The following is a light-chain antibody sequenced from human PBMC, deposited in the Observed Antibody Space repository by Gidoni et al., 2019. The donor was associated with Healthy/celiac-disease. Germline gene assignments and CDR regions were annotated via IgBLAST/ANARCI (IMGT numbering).Light chain of an antibody. CDR1: SSDVGGYNY. Sequence: QSALTQPASVSVSPGQSITISCTGTSSDVGGYNYVSWYQQHPGKAPKLMMYEVSNRPSGVSNRFSGSKSGNTASLTISGLQAEDEADYYCSSYKSSSTLEVFGAGTKVTVL. J-gene: IGLJ1*01. CDR2: EVS. CDR3: SSYKSSSTLEV. V-gene: IGLV2-14*01.